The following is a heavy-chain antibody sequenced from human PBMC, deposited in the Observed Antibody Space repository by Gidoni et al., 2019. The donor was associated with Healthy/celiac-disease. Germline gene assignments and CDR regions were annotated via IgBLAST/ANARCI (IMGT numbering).Heavy chain of an antibody. J-gene: IGHJ3*02. CDR1: GYTFTGYY. V-gene: IGHV1-2*04. Sequence: QVQLVQSGAEVKKPGASVKVSCKASGYTFTGYYMHWVRQAPGQGLEWMGWINPNSGGTNYAQKFQCWVTMTRDTSISTAYMELSRLRSDDTAVYYCARPAADRFHAFDIWGQGTMVTVSS. CDR2: INPNSGGT. D-gene: IGHD6-13*01. CDR3: ARPAADRFHAFDI.